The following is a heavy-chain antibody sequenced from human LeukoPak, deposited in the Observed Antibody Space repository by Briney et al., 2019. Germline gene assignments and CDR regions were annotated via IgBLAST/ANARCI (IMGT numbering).Heavy chain of an antibody. CDR3: AKSAEFYYYYYGMDV. Sequence: GGSLRLSCAASGFTFSSYAMSWVRQAPGKGLEWVSAISGSGGSTYYADSVKGRFTTSRDNSKNTLYLQMNSLRAEDTAVYYCAKSAEFYYYYYGMDVWGQGTTVTVSS. J-gene: IGHJ6*02. CDR2: ISGSGGST. V-gene: IGHV3-23*01. CDR1: GFTFSSYA.